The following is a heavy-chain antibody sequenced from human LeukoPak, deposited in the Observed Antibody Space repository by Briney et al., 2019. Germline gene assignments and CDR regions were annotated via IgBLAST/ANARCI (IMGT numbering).Heavy chain of an antibody. V-gene: IGHV1-24*01. CDR3: ATVRYYDSSGYSRYYYYYMDV. CDR1: GYTLTELS. D-gene: IGHD3-22*01. Sequence: ASVKVSCKVSGYTLTELSKHWVRQAPGKGLEWMGGFDPEDGETIYAQKFQGRVTMTEDTSTDTAYMELSSLRSEDTAVYYCATVRYYDSSGYSRYYYYYMDVWGKGTTVTVSS. CDR2: FDPEDGET. J-gene: IGHJ6*03.